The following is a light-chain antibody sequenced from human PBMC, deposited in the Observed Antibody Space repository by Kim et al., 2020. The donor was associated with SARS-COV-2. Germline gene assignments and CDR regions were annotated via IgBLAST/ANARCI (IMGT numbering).Light chain of an antibody. CDR1: TTNIGSNS. J-gene: IGLJ3*02. CDR2: RNN. V-gene: IGLV1-47*01. CDR3: AAWDDSLSGGV. Sequence: GQGVTISCSGSTTNIGSNSVYWYQQLPGTAPKLLISRNNQRPSGVPDRFSGSKSGTSASLAISGLRSEDEADYHCAAWDDSLSGGVFGGGTKVTVL.